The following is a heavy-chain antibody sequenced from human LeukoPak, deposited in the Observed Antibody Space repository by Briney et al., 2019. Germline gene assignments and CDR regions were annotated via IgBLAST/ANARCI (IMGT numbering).Heavy chain of an antibody. CDR2: IYTSGST. CDR3: ARDLGLEQETDFGWFDP. J-gene: IGHJ5*02. CDR1: GGSISSGSYY. Sequence: SQSLSLTCTVSGGSISSGSYYRSWIRQPAGTGLEWIGRIYTSGSTSYNPSLKSRVTISVDTSKNQFSLKLSSVAAADTAVYYCARDLGLEQETDFGWFDPWGQGTLVTVSS. V-gene: IGHV4-61*02. D-gene: IGHD1/OR15-1a*01.